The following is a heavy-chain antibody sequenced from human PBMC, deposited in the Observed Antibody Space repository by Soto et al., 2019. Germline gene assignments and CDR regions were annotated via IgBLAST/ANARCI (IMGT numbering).Heavy chain of an antibody. CDR3: VNLGITMIVKRQSGSPRMDV. CDR1: GFTFSSYA. CDR2: ISSNGGST. J-gene: IGHJ6*02. V-gene: IGHV3-64D*08. D-gene: IGHD3-22*01. Sequence: GGSLRLSCSASGFTFSSYAMHWVRQAPGKGLEYVSAISSNGGSTYYADSVKGRFTISRDNSKNTLYLQMSSLRAEDTAVYYCVNLGITMIVKRQSGSPRMDVWGQGTTVTVSS.